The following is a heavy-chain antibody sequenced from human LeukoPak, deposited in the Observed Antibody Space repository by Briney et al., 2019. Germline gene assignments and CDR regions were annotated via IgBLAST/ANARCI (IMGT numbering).Heavy chain of an antibody. CDR3: AKDLSKGLLYRRGTYYFDY. V-gene: IGHV1-2*02. CDR1: GYTFTGYY. D-gene: IGHD3-3*01. Sequence: ASVKVSCKASGYTFTGYYMHWVRQAPGQGLEWMGWINPNSGGTNYAQKFQGRVTMTRDTSISTAYMELSRLRSDDTAVYYCAKDLSKGLLYRRGTYYFDYWGQGTLVTVSS. J-gene: IGHJ4*02. CDR2: INPNSGGT.